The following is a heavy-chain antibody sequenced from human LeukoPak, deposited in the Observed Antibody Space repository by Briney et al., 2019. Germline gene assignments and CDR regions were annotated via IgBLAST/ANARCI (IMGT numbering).Heavy chain of an antibody. V-gene: IGHV1-46*01. CDR2: INPSGSRT. J-gene: IGHJ5*02. Sequence: GASVKVSCKASGYTFTDYYMHWVRQAPGRGLEWVGLINPSGSRTICAQKFQGRVTMTRGTSTSTDYMELSSLTSEDTAVYYCARDNSYRDSSWWFDPWGQGTLVTVSS. CDR3: ARDNSYRDSSWWFDP. CDR1: GYTFTDYY. D-gene: IGHD6-6*01.